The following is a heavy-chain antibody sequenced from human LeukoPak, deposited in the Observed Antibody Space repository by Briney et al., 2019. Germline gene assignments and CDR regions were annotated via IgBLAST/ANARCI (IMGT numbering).Heavy chain of an antibody. Sequence: SETLSLTCAVYGGSFSRYYWSGIRQSPGKGLEWIAEIDHRGDTNYNPSVKRGVTISVDTSKNQFSLKVRSLSAADTAVYYCARGATISETGYFDLWGQGTLVTVSS. J-gene: IGHJ4*03. V-gene: IGHV4-34*01. CDR3: ARGATISETGYFDL. CDR1: GGSFSRYY. D-gene: IGHD5-24*01. CDR2: IDHRGDT.